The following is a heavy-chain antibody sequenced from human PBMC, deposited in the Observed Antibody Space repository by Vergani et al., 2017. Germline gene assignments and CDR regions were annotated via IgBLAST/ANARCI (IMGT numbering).Heavy chain of an antibody. Sequence: EVQLVESGGGLVQPGRSLRLSCAASGFTFDDYAMHWVRQAPGKGLEWFSGISWNSGSIGYADSVKGRFTISRDNAKNSLYLQMNSLRAEDTALYYCAKEGFGAGFDYWGQGTLVTVSS. CDR1: GFTFDDYA. CDR3: AKEGFGAGFDY. V-gene: IGHV3-9*01. CDR2: ISWNSGSI. D-gene: IGHD3-10*01. J-gene: IGHJ4*02.